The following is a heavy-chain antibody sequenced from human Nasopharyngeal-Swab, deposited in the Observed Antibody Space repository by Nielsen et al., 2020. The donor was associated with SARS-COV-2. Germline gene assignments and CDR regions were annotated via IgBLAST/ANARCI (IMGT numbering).Heavy chain of an antibody. CDR2: ILPIFGTA. Sequence: SSVQVSCQASVCTLSSYAISWVRQAPGQGLEWMGGILPIFGTANYAQKFQGRVTITAHESTSTAYMELSSLRSDDTAVYYCARGGFPALVDYWGQGTLVTVSS. CDR1: VCTLSSYA. V-gene: IGHV1-69*13. D-gene: IGHD6-6*01. J-gene: IGHJ4*02. CDR3: ARGGFPALVDY.